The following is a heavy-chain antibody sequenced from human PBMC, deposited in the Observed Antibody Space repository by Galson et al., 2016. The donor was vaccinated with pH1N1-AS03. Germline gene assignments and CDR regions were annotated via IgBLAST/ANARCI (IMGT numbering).Heavy chain of an antibody. V-gene: IGHV5-51*01. Sequence: QSGAEVKKPGESLRISCEASQYIFDNYWIAWVRQVPGKGLQWMGIIFPGDSDTRYSPTFQGQVTISADRSVNTAYLQCSSLKASDTAIYYCARHGSPSILSYLFDFWDQGTLVT. D-gene: IGHD6-6*01. J-gene: IGHJ4*02. CDR2: IFPGDSDT. CDR1: QYIFDNYW. CDR3: ARHGSPSILSYLFDF.